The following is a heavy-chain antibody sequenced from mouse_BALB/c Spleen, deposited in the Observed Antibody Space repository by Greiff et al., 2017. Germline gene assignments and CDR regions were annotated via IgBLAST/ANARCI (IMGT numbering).Heavy chain of an antibody. CDR1: GFTFSSFG. J-gene: IGHJ4*01. CDR2: ISSGSSTI. D-gene: IGHD1-3*01. Sequence: EVMLVESGGGLVKPGGSLKLSCAASGFTFSSFGMHWVRQAPEKGLEWVAYISSGSSTIYYADTVKGRFTISRDNPKNTLFLQMTSLRSEDTAMYYCARWYLSYYAMDYWGQGTSVTVSS. CDR3: ARWYLSYYAMDY. V-gene: IGHV5-17*02.